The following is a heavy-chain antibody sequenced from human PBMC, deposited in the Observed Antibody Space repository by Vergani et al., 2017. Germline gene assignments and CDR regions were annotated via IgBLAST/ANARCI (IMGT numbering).Heavy chain of an antibody. D-gene: IGHD3-3*01. V-gene: IGHV4-59*01. CDR3: ARDTFHFDSENYDDFFDS. CDR1: GGSITNNF. CDR2: IHHSRAT. J-gene: IGHJ3*02. Sequence: QVQLQESGPGLVKPSETLSLTCTVSGGSITNNFWSWIRRPPGKGLEWIGYIHHSRATNSKSSLRSRVSISIDPSKSSFSLRLSSVTTADTAMYYCARDTFHFDSENYDDFFDSWGQGTMVIVSS.